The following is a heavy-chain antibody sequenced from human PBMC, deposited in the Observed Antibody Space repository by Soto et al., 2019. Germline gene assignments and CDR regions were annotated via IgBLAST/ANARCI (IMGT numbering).Heavy chain of an antibody. J-gene: IGHJ5*02. Sequence: PSETLSLTCAASGGSISSSNWWSWVRQPPGKGLEWIGEIYHSGSTNYNPSLKSRVTISVDKSKNQFSLKLSSVTAADTAVYYCAVGYCSGGSCYPPNWFDPWGQGTLVTVSS. D-gene: IGHD2-15*01. V-gene: IGHV4-4*02. CDR2: IYHSGST. CDR1: GGSISSSNW. CDR3: AVGYCSGGSCYPPNWFDP.